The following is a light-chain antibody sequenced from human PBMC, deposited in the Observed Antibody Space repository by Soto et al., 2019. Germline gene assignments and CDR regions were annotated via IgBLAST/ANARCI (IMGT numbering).Light chain of an antibody. Sequence: QSVLTQPPSASGTPGQRVTFSCSGSSSNIGINTVNWYRQLPGTAPQLLISDNHRRPSGVPDRFSGSKSGTSASLAISGLQSEDEATYFCAAWDVSLKGFVFGTGTKFTV. V-gene: IGLV1-44*01. CDR3: AAWDVSLKGFV. CDR1: SSNIGINT. J-gene: IGLJ1*01. CDR2: DNH.